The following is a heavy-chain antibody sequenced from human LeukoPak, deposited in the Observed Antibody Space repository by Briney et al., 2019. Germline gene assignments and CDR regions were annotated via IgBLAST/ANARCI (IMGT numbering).Heavy chain of an antibody. CDR1: GYTFTSYD. J-gene: IGHJ4*02. CDR2: MNPNSGNT. CDR3: ARGTDYDYVWGSYRTFDY. Sequence: ASVKVSCKASGYTFTSYDINWVRQATGQGLEWMGWMNPNSGNTGYAQKFQGRVTMTRDTSISTVYMELSGLRSDDTAVYYCARGTDYDYVWGSYRTFDYWGQGTLVTVSS. D-gene: IGHD3-16*02. V-gene: IGHV1-8*01.